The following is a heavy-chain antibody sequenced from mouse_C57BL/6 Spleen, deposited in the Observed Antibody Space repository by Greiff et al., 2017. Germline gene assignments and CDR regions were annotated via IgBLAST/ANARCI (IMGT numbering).Heavy chain of an antibody. D-gene: IGHD1-1*01. V-gene: IGHV6-3*01. CDR1: GFTFSNYW. J-gene: IGHJ1*03. Sequence: EVKVEESGGGLVQPGGSMKLSCVASGFTFSNYWMNWVRQSPEKGLEWVAQIRLKSDNYATNYAESVKGRFTISRDDSKSSVYLQMNNLRAEDTGIYYCTVTTVVATRSLYWYFDVWGTGTTVTVS. CDR3: TVTTVVATRSLYWYFDV. CDR2: IRLKSDNYAT.